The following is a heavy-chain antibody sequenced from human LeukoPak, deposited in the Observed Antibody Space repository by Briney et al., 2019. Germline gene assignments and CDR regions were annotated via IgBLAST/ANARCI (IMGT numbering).Heavy chain of an antibody. CDR2: ISWNSGGI. V-gene: IGHV3-9*03. J-gene: IGHJ4*02. CDR1: GFTFGNYA. D-gene: IGHD6-6*01. CDR3: ATATIAARRDPFYFDS. Sequence: GGSLRLSCATSGFTFGNYAMHWVRQAPGKGLEWVSGISWNSGGIGYAASVMGRFTISRDNTKKSLYLHMNSLTTEDMAIYYCATATIAARRDPFYFDSWGQGTLVTVSS.